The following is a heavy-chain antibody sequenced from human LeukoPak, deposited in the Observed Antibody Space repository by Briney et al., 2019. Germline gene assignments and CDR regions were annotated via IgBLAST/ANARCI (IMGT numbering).Heavy chain of an antibody. D-gene: IGHD3-16*02. CDR1: GFTFSSYW. CDR3: ASLKYVWGSYRSLYYFDY. V-gene: IGHV3-74*01. J-gene: IGHJ4*02. CDR2: INSDGSST. Sequence: GGSLRLSCAASGFTFSSYWMHWVRHAPGKGLVWVSRINSDGSSTSYADSVKGRFTISRDNAKNTLYLQMNSLRAEDTAVYYCASLKYVWGSYRSLYYFDYWGQGTLVTVSS.